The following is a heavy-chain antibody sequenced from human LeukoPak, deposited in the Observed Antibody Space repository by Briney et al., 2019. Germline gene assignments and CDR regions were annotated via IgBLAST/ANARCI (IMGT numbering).Heavy chain of an antibody. CDR3: ARSRQITTPVDWFDP. V-gene: IGHV1-46*01. Sequence: ASVKVSCKASGYTFTSYYMHWVRQAPGQGLEWMGIINPSGGSTSYAQKFQGRVTITADESTSTAYMELSSLRSEDTAVYYCARSRQITTPVDWFDPWGQGTLVTVSS. J-gene: IGHJ5*02. CDR2: INPSGGST. D-gene: IGHD4-11*01. CDR1: GYTFTSYY.